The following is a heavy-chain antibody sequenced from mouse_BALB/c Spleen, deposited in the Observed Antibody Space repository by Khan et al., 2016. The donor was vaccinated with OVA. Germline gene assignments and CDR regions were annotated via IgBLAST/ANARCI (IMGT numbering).Heavy chain of an antibody. D-gene: IGHD3-3*01. CDR3: ARDAGRY. CDR2: INPKNGGT. V-gene: IGHV1-18*01. Sequence: VQLQQSGPELVKSGASVKISCKTSGYTFPEYTVHWVKQSLGKSLDWIGVINPKNGGTAYNQTFKGKATLTVDKSSSTAYMEFRSLTSDDSAVYYCARDAGRYWGQGTSVTVAS. J-gene: IGHJ4*01. CDR1: GYTFPEYT.